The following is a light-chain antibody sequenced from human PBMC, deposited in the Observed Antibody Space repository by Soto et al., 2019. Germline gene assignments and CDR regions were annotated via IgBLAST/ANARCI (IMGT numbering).Light chain of an antibody. J-gene: IGLJ2*01. V-gene: IGLV1-44*01. Sequence: QSALTQPPSASETPGQRVTISCSGSSSNIGSNTVDWYQQLPGTAPKLLIYTNNQRPSGVPDRFSGSKSGTSASLAISGLQSEDEATYYCAAWDDSLNGVVFGAGTKVTVL. CDR2: TNN. CDR3: AAWDDSLNGVV. CDR1: SSNIGSNT.